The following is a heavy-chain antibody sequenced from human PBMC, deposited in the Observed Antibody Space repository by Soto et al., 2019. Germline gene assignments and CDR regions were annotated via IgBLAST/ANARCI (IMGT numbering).Heavy chain of an antibody. CDR2: ISFDGGNQ. Sequence: QVQLVESGGGVVQPGRSLRLSCAASGFDFNTYGLHWVRQAPGKGLEWVAAISFDGGNQYYADSVKGRFTISRDKSNSTLYLQMNSLGAEDTATYFCAKDSSVTAAGSGGGFDPWGPGTLVSVSS. V-gene: IGHV3-30*18. CDR1: GFDFNTYG. CDR3: AKDSSVTAAGSGGGFDP. J-gene: IGHJ5*02. D-gene: IGHD6-13*01.